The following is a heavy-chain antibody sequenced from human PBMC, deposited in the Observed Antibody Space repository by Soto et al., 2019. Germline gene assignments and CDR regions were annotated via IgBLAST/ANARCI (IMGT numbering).Heavy chain of an antibody. D-gene: IGHD3-10*01. CDR1: GVTLSTNA. J-gene: IGHJ5*02. CDR2: ISHSGSST. CDR3: AKGSWVHHGSEGGNWLDP. V-gene: IGHV3-23*01. Sequence: EVQLLESGGGLVQPGGSLRLPCAASGVTLSTNARNWAPRVQGRGLEWVSGISHSGSSTYYADSVKGRFTISRDNSKNTLYLQMNSLRAKDTAVYYCAKGSWVHHGSEGGNWLDPWGQGTLVTVSS.